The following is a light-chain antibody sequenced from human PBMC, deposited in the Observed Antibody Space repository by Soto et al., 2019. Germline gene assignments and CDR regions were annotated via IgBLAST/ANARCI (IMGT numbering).Light chain of an antibody. J-gene: IGKJ1*01. Sequence: DVQMTQSPSSLSASVGDRVTMTCRASQSIITYLSWYQLRPGKAPKLLVYDASKLESGVPSRFSGSGSGTDFTLTISSLQPEDFATYSCQQHYIVPPTFGQGTKLEIK. CDR3: QQHYIVPPT. V-gene: IGKV1-39*01. CDR1: QSIITY. CDR2: DAS.